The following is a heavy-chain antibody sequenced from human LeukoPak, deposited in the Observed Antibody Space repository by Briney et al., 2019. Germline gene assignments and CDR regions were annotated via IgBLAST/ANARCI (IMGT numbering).Heavy chain of an antibody. J-gene: IGHJ4*02. CDR3: ARSNGLRYFDR. Sequence: HPGGSLRLSCAASGYTFSDYWMSWVRQTPEKGLQWVANIKPDGSEGYFINSVKGRFTISRDNAKNSLYLQMNSLRAEDTAVYYCARSNGLRYFDRWGQGTLVTVSS. V-gene: IGHV3-7*01. D-gene: IGHD2-8*01. CDR2: IKPDGSEG. CDR1: GYTFSDYW.